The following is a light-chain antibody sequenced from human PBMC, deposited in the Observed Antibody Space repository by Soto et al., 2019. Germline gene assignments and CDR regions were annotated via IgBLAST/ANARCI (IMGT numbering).Light chain of an antibody. J-gene: IGLJ2*01. CDR1: SSDVGGYNY. CDR2: DVS. CDR3: SSYTSSSTV. V-gene: IGLV2-14*01. Sequence: QSALTQPASVSGSPGQSITISCTGTSSDVGGYNYVSWYQQHPGKAPQLMIYDVSNRPSGVSNRFSGSKSGNTDSLTISGLQAEDEADYYCSSYTSSSTVFGGGTKVTVL.